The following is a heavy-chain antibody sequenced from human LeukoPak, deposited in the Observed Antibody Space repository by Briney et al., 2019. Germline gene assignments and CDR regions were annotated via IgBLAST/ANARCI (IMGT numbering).Heavy chain of an antibody. D-gene: IGHD3-10*01. J-gene: IGHJ6*03. CDR2: IGGSSLTI. Sequence: PGGSLRLSCVASGFTFRNYVMTWVRQGPGRGLEGVSAIGGSSLTIYYADSVKGRFTVSRDNSKNTLYLQMTSLKVEDTAIYYCAKGQMVRGVITSYYMDVWGKGTTVTVSS. V-gene: IGHV3-23*01. CDR1: GFTFRNYV. CDR3: AKGQMVRGVITSYYMDV.